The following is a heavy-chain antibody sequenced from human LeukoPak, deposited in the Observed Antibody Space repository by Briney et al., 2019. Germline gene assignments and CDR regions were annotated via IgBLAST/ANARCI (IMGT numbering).Heavy chain of an antibody. J-gene: IGHJ6*02. V-gene: IGHV3-23*01. CDR2: ISGSGGST. CDR3: AKDLGTLSRPCGMDV. Sequence: RGGSLRLSCAASGFTFSSYAMNWVRQAPGKGLEWVSAISGSGGSTYYADSVKGRFTISRDNSKNTLYLQMNSLRAEDTAVYYCAKDLGTLSRPCGMDVWGHGTTVTIPS. CDR1: GFTFSSYA. D-gene: IGHD1-1*01.